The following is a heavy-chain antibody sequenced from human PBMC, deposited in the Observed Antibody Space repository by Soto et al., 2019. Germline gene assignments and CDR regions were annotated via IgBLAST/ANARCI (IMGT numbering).Heavy chain of an antibody. V-gene: IGHV3-7*01. CDR3: ARPAVAGASRSAFDI. Sequence: GESLKISCAASGFTFSSYWMSWARQAPGKGLEWVGKIKLDGREEFSVDSVKGRFTISRDNVKKSLYLQMNSLRAEDTAVYYCARPAVAGASRSAFDIWGQGTMVTVSS. J-gene: IGHJ3*02. CDR1: GFTFSSYW. CDR2: IKLDGREE. D-gene: IGHD6-19*01.